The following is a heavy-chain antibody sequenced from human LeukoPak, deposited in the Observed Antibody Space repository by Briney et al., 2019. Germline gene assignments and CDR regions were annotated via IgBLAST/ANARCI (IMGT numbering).Heavy chain of an antibody. CDR1: GGTFTGYY. Sequence: ASVKVSCKASGGTFTGYYMHWVRQAPGQGLEWMGWINPNSGGTNYAQKFQGRVTMTRDTSISTAYMELSRLRSEDTAVYYCARGPNTYSSSSGYWGQGTLVTVSS. D-gene: IGHD6-13*01. CDR3: ARGPNTYSSSSGY. V-gene: IGHV1-2*02. J-gene: IGHJ4*02. CDR2: INPNSGGT.